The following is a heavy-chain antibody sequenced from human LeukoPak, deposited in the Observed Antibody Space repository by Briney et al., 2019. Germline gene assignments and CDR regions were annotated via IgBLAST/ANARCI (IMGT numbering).Heavy chain of an antibody. J-gene: IGHJ6*02. CDR2: IYYSGST. CDR1: GGSISSSNYY. D-gene: IGHD3-22*01. CDR3: ARDRSPEHYYDSSHWDYYYGMDV. V-gene: IGHV4-61*01. Sequence: SETLSLTCTVSGGSISSSNYYWSWIRQPPGKGLEWIGYIYYSGSTNYNPSLKSRVTISVDTSKNQFSLKLSSVTAADTAVYYCARDRSPEHYYDSSHWDYYYGMDVWGQGTTVTVSS.